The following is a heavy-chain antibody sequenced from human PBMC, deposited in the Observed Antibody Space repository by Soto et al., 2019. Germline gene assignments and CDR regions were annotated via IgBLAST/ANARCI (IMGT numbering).Heavy chain of an antibody. CDR2: IYYSGST. D-gene: IGHD1-26*01. CDR1: GGSISSSNYY. CDR3: ATQEVGGSYVYTFDP. Sequence: QLQLQESGPELVKPSETLSLTCTVSGGSISSSNYYWGWIRQPPGKGLEWIGSIYYSGSTYYNPSLKSRVTISVDTSKNPFSLKLSSVTAADTAVYYCATQEVGGSYVYTFDPWGQGTLVTVSS. J-gene: IGHJ5*02. V-gene: IGHV4-39*01.